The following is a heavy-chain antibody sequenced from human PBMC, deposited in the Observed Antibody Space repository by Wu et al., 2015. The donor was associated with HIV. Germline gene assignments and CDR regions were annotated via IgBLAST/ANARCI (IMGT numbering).Heavy chain of an antibody. CDR3: ARGDQGYTYGYGLDF. D-gene: IGHD5-18*01. V-gene: IGHV1-2*02. Sequence: QVQLVQSGAELKKPLASVKVSCKTSGFPFAASYMHWVRQAPGQGLEWMGWINPNSGGTDYAQKFQDRVTMTRDTSISTAYMELSRLRSDDTVVYSCARGDQGYTYGYGLDFWGQGTLVTVSS. CDR1: GFPFAASY. CDR2: INPNSGGT. J-gene: IGHJ4*02.